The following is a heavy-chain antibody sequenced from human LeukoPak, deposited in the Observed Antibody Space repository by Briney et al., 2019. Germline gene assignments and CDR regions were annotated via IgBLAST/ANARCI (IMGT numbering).Heavy chain of an antibody. CDR2: ISSSSSTI. J-gene: IGHJ6*03. Sequence: GGSLRLSCAASGFVFSDYEMNWVRQAPGKGLEWVSYISSSSSTIYYADSVKGRFTIYRDNSKNTLYLQMNSLRAEDTAVYYCARVYYGSGSLHTYYYYMDVWGKGTTVTIS. D-gene: IGHD3-10*01. V-gene: IGHV3-48*01. CDR1: GFVFSDYE. CDR3: ARVYYGSGSLHTYYYYMDV.